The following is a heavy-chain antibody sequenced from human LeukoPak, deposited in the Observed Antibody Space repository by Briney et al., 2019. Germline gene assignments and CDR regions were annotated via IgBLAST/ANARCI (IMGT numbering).Heavy chain of an antibody. CDR2: INWNGGST. V-gene: IGHV3-20*04. J-gene: IGHJ4*02. CDR3: ARAGYGGTLYYFDY. D-gene: IGHD4-23*01. CDR1: GFTFDDYG. Sequence: PGGSLRLSCAASGFTFDDYGMSWVRQAPGKGLEWVSGINWNGGSTGYADSVKGRFTISRDSAKNSLYLQMNSLRAEDTALYYCARAGYGGTLYYFDYWGQGTLVTVSS.